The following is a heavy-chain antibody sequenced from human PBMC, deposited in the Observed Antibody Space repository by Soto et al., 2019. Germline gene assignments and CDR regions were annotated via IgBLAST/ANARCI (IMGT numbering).Heavy chain of an antibody. CDR3: TTDRGIVLRHLFDY. D-gene: IGHD1-26*01. CDR1: GFTFRNAW. V-gene: IGHV3-15*01. Sequence: EVHLGESGGGLVKPGGSLRLSCAASGFTFRNAWIGWVRQAPGKGLEWVGRTKSKADGGTVDYAAPVQGRFIISRDDSRNTLFLQMNSLKTEDTAVYYCTTDRGIVLRHLFDYWGQGTLVTVSS. J-gene: IGHJ4*02. CDR2: TKSKADGGTV.